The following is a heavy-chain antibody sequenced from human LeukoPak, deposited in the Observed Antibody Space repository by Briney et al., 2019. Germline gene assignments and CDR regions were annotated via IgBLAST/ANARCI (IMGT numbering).Heavy chain of an antibody. D-gene: IGHD4-11*01. CDR1: GYTFTSYG. CDR2: ISAHNGNT. V-gene: IGHV1-18*01. J-gene: IGHJ6*03. CDR3: ARDMTTVTTLYYYYYMDV. Sequence: ASVRVSCKASGYTFTSYGISWVRQAPGQGLEWMGWISAHNGNTNYAQKLQGRVTMTTDTSTSTAYMELRSLRSDDTAVYYCARDMTTVTTLYYYYYMDVWGKGTTVTVSS.